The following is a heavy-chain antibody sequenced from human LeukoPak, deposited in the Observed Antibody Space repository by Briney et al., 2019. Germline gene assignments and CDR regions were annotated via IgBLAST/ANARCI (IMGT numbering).Heavy chain of an antibody. J-gene: IGHJ6*03. CDR1: GFTFRNAW. V-gene: IGHV3-15*01. D-gene: IGHD5-12*01. Sequence: GGSLRLSCAASGFTFRNAWMSWVRQAPGKGLEWVGRIKSKTDGGTTDYAAPVKGRFTISRDDSKNTLYLQINSLKTEDTAVYYCTTARWLRFLDYYYMDVWGKGTTVTISS. CDR3: TTARWLRFLDYYYMDV. CDR2: IKSKTDGGTT.